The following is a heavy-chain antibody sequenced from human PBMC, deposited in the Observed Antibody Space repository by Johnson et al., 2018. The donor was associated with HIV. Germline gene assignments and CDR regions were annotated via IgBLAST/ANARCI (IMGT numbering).Heavy chain of an antibody. CDR1: GFTFSSYD. Sequence: VQLVESGGGLVQPGGSLRLSCAASGFTFSSYDMTWVRQAPGKGLEWVSVIYSGGSTYYADSVKGRFTISRDKSKNTLYLQMNSLRAADTAVYYCAREQESIPLNDAFDIWGQGTLVTVSS. CDR3: AREQESIPLNDAFDI. J-gene: IGHJ3*02. D-gene: IGHD2-21*01. V-gene: IGHV3-66*01. CDR2: IYSGGST.